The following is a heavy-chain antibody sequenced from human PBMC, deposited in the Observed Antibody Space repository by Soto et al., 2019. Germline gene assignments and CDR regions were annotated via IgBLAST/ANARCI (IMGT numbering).Heavy chain of an antibody. Sequence: QVQLVQSGAEVKKPGSSVKVSCKASGGTFSSYTISWVRQAPGRGLEWMGRIIPILGIANYAQKFQGRVTITADKSTSTAYMELSSLRSEDTAVYYCARADRNAVTSVDYWGQGTLVTVSS. CDR2: IIPILGIA. J-gene: IGHJ4*02. CDR3: ARADRNAVTSVDY. D-gene: IGHD4-17*01. V-gene: IGHV1-69*02. CDR1: GGTFSSYT.